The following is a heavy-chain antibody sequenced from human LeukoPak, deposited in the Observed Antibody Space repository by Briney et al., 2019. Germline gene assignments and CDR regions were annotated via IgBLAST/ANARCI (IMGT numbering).Heavy chain of an antibody. D-gene: IGHD6-6*01. CDR3: AREGSMTARPFVSIDY. Sequence: KPSETLSLTCTVSGGSISSYYWSWVRQPAGKGLEWIGRIHTSGSVDYNPSLKSRVTMSVDTSKNQFSLRLSSVTAADTAMYYCAREGSMTARPFVSIDYWRQGTLVTVSS. J-gene: IGHJ4*02. CDR1: GGSISSYY. CDR2: IHTSGSV. V-gene: IGHV4-4*07.